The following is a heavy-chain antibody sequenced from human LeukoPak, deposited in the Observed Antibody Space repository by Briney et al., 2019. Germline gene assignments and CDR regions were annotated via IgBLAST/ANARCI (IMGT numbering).Heavy chain of an antibody. D-gene: IGHD1-26*01. J-gene: IGHJ3*02. CDR1: GFTFSTFA. V-gene: IGHV3-23*01. CDR2: IFPSGGEI. CDR3: ARDMKGGPAFDI. Sequence: GGSLRLSCAASGFTFSTFAMIWVRQPPGKGLEWVSSIFPSGGEIHYADSVRGRFTISRDNSKSTLSLQMNSLRAEDTAVYYCARDMKGGPAFDIWGQGTMVTVSS.